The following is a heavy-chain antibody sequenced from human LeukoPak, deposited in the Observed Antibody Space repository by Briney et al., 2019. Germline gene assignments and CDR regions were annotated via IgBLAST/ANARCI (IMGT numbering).Heavy chain of an antibody. Sequence: SETLSLTCTASGVTIRSSGYYWAWIRQPPGRSLEWIGSIYYSGNTHYNPSLKSRVTISVDTSKNQFSLKLSSVTAADTAVYYCARQGLIVMAGEGDFDYWGQGTLVTVSS. D-gene: IGHD5-24*01. V-gene: IGHV4-39*01. J-gene: IGHJ4*02. CDR3: ARQGLIVMAGEGDFDY. CDR2: IYYSGNT. CDR1: GVTIRSSGYY.